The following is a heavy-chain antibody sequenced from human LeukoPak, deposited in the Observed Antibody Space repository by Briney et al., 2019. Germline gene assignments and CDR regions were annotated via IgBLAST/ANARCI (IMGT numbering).Heavy chain of an antibody. CDR2: IYTSGST. Sequence: SETLSLTCTVSGGSISSYYWSWIRQPAGKGLEWIGRIYTSGSTNYNPSLKSRVTMSVDTSKNQFSLRLSSVHAADTAVYFCAREGTSGGLNWLDPWGQGTLVTVSS. CDR1: GGSISSYY. D-gene: IGHD3-10*01. V-gene: IGHV4-4*07. CDR3: AREGTSGGLNWLDP. J-gene: IGHJ5*02.